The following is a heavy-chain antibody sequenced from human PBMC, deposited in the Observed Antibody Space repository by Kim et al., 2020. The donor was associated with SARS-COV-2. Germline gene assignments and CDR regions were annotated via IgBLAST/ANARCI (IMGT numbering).Heavy chain of an antibody. CDR3: ARDSRLKNIVVVVAVNDWFDP. D-gene: IGHD2-15*01. CDR1: GYTFTSYG. J-gene: IGHJ5*02. V-gene: IGHV1-18*01. CDR2: ISAYNGNT. Sequence: ASVKVSCKASGYTFTSYGISWVRQAPGQGLEWMGWISAYNGNTNYAQKLQGRVTMTTDTSTSTAYMELRSLRSDDTAVYYCARDSRLKNIVVVVAVNDWFDPWGQGTLVTVSS.